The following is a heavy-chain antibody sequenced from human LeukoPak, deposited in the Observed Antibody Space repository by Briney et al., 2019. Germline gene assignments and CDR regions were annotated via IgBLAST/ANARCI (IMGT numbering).Heavy chain of an antibody. CDR3: AGPNYYYMDV. V-gene: IGHV4-39*01. Sequence: SETLSLTCTVSGGSISGGSSYWGWIRQPPGKGLEWIGSIYYSGSTYYNPSLKRRVTISVDTSKNQFSLKLSSVTAADTAVYYCAGPNYYYMDVWGKGTTVTVSS. J-gene: IGHJ6*03. CDR1: GGSISGGSSY. CDR2: IYYSGST.